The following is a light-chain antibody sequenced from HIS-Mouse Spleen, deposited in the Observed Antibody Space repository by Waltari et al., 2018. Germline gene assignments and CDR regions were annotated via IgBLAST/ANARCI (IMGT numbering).Light chain of an antibody. CDR3: QQYYSTPYT. J-gene: IGKJ2*01. V-gene: IGKV4-1*01. CDR2: SAS. Sequence: DIVMTQSPDSLAVSLGVRATTHCNSSQSVLYSSNNKTYLAWYQQKPGQPPKLLIYSASTRESGVPDRLSGSGSGTDFTLTISSLQAEDVAVYYCQQYYSTPYTFGQGTKLEIK. CDR1: QSVLYSSNNKTY.